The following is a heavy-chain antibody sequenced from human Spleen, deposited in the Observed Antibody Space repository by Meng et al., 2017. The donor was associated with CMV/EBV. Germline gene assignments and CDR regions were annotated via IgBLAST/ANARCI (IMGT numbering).Heavy chain of an antibody. D-gene: IGHD6-13*01. J-gene: IGHJ5*02. CDR1: GFTFSSYG. CDR3: AKEGLAGAGKLGWFDP. V-gene: IGHV3-30*02. Sequence: SGFTFSSYGMHWVRQAPAKGLEWLAFIRFDGLNKYYADSVKGRFTISRDNSKNTLYLQMNSLRTEDTTIYYCAKEGLAGAGKLGWFDPWGQGTLVTVSS. CDR2: IRFDGLNK.